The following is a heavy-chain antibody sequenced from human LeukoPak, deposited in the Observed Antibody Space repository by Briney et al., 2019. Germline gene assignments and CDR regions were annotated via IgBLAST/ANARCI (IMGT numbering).Heavy chain of an antibody. V-gene: IGHV4-59*08. CDR1: SGSISGYY. CDR2: IFYIGST. Sequence: SETLSPTCTVSSGSISGYYWSWIRPPPGKGLEWIGYIFYIGSTNHNPSLKSRVTISLNTSKSQISLRLSSVTAADTAVYYCARSVSATAKFDSWGPGTLVTVSS. J-gene: IGHJ5*01. D-gene: IGHD2-21*02. CDR3: ARSVSATAKFDS.